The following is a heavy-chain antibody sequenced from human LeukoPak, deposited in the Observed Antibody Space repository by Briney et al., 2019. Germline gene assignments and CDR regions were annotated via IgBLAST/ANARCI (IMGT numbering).Heavy chain of an antibody. V-gene: IGHV1-18*01. CDR3: ARDRVAYCGGDCLSGY. CDR2: ISDYNGNT. CDR1: GYTFTSFG. D-gene: IGHD2-21*02. Sequence: ASVKVSCKASGYTFTSFGIRWVRQAPGQGLEWMGWISDYNGNTKYAQKFQGRVTMTTDTSMSTAYMELGSLTSDDTAVYYCARDRVAYCGGDCLSGYWGQGTLVTVSA. J-gene: IGHJ4*02.